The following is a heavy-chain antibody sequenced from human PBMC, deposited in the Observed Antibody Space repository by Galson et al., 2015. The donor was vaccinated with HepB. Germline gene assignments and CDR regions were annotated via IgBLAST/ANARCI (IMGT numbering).Heavy chain of an antibody. CDR2: ISGSGGST. Sequence: SLRLSCAASGFTFSSYAMSWVRQAPGKGLEWVSAISGSGGSTYYADSVKGRFTISRDNSKNTLYLQMNSLRAEDTAVYYCAKALRFLEWRFDYWGQGTLVTVSS. CDR1: GFTFSSYA. CDR3: AKALRFLEWRFDY. J-gene: IGHJ4*02. D-gene: IGHD3-3*01. V-gene: IGHV3-23*01.